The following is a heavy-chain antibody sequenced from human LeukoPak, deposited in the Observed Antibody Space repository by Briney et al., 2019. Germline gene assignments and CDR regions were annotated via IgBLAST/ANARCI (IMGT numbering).Heavy chain of an antibody. CDR2: ISWNSGSI. Sequence: PGGSLRLSCAASGFTFDDYAMHWVRQAPGKGLEWVSGISWNSGSIGYADSVKGRFTISRDNSKNTLYLQMNSLRSDDTAVYYCARDTVADTNWFDPWGQGTLVTVSS. V-gene: IGHV3-9*01. J-gene: IGHJ5*02. CDR3: ARDTVADTNWFDP. D-gene: IGHD6-19*01. CDR1: GFTFDDYA.